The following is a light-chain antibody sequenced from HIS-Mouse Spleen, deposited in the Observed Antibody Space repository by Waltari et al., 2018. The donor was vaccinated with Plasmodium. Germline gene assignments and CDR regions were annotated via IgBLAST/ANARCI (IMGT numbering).Light chain of an antibody. CDR3: QQRSNWIT. CDR2: DAS. V-gene: IGKV3-11*01. J-gene: IGKJ5*01. CDR1: QSVSSY. Sequence: EIVLTQSPATLSLSPGERATLSCRASQSVSSYLAWYQQKPGQAPRLLIYDASNRATCIPARFSGSGSGTDFTLTISSLEPEYFAVYYCQQRSNWITFGQGTRLEIK.